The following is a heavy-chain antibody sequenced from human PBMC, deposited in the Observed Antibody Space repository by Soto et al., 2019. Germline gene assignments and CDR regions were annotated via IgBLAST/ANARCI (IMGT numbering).Heavy chain of an antibody. J-gene: IGHJ4*02. D-gene: IGHD5-18*01. CDR1: GGSVSSASYY. Sequence: PXETLSLTCPVSGGSVSSASYYWTWIRQPPGKGLEWIGYIYHTGITNYNPSLKSRVTMSVDTSTNQFYLKLTSVTTADAAIYYCARDIRGYSRAFDSWGRGTMVTVSS. CDR3: ARDIRGYSRAFDS. CDR2: IYHTGIT. V-gene: IGHV4-61*01.